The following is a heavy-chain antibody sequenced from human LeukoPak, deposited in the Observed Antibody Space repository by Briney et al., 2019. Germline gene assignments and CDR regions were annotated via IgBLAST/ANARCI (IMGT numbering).Heavy chain of an antibody. CDR2: INTSGGST. Sequence: ASVKASCKASGYTLTNYYMHWVRQAPGQGLEWMGLINTSGGSTAYAQKFQGRVSMTRDTSTGTVFMELTNLRSEDTAVYSCARGHTIGVARGVMFDPWGQGTLVTVSS. J-gene: IGHJ5*02. D-gene: IGHD3-10*01. CDR1: GYTLTNYY. CDR3: ARGHTIGVARGVMFDP. V-gene: IGHV1-46*01.